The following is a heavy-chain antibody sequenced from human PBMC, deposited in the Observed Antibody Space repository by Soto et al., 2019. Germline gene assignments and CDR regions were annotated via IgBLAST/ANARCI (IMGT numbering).Heavy chain of an antibody. Sequence: SETLSLTCAVYGGSFSGYYWSWIRQPPGKGLEWIGEINHSGSTNYNPSLKSRVTISVDTSKNQFSLKLSSVTAADTAVYYCVRGQGGRSMDVWGQGTTVTVSS. D-gene: IGHD2-15*01. CDR2: INHSGST. CDR3: VRGQGGRSMDV. J-gene: IGHJ6*02. V-gene: IGHV4-34*01. CDR1: GGSFSGYY.